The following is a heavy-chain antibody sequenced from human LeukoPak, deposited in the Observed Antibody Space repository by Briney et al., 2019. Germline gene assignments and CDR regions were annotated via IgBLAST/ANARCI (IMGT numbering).Heavy chain of an antibody. Sequence: GGSLRLSCAASGFTFDDYAMHWVRQAPGKGLEWVSGISWNSGSIGYADSVKGRFTISRDNAKNSLYLQMNSLRAEDTALYYCAKGSGSGYSYGVDYWGQGTLDTVSS. V-gene: IGHV3-9*01. CDR1: GFTFDDYA. CDR3: AKGSGSGYSYGVDY. D-gene: IGHD5-18*01. CDR2: ISWNSGSI. J-gene: IGHJ4*02.